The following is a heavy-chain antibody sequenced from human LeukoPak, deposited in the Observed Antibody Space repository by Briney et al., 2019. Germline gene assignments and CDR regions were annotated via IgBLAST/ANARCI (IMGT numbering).Heavy chain of an antibody. Sequence: PGGSLRLSCAASGFTFTSYWMTWVRQPPGKGLEWVANINLDGSGLYYVDSVRGRFTMSRDNTKNSVYLQMNSLRAEDTAIYYCARALGHYDGWGQGTLVTVSS. CDR3: ARALGHYDG. V-gene: IGHV3-7*03. CDR2: INLDGSGL. CDR1: GFTFTSYW. D-gene: IGHD3-22*01. J-gene: IGHJ4*02.